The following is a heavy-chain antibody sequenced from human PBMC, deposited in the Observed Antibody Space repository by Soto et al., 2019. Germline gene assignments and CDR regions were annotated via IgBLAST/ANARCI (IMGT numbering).Heavy chain of an antibody. V-gene: IGHV4-39*01. D-gene: IGHD3-10*01. CDR2: IYYSGST. CDR3: ARVRRVNYYASGSYYYYYGMDV. CDR1: GGSISSSGYY. Sequence: SETLSLTCTVSGGSISSSGYYWGWIRQPPGKGLEWIGSIYYSGSTYYNPSLKSRVTISVDTSKNQFSLKLSSVTAADTAVYYFARVRRVNYYASGSYYYYYGMDVWGQGTTVT. J-gene: IGHJ6*02.